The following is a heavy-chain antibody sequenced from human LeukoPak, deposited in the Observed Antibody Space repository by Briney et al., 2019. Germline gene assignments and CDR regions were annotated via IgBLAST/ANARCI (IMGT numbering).Heavy chain of an antibody. CDR1: GYTFTGYY. D-gene: IGHD3-16*01. J-gene: IGHJ3*02. CDR3: ARAPAGLRLGELRGAFDI. Sequence: ASVKVSCKASGYTFTGYYMHWVRQAPGQGLEWMGWINPNSGGINYAQKFQGRVTMTRDTSISTAYMELSRLRSDDTAVYYCARAPAGLRLGELRGAFDIWGQGTMVTVSS. CDR2: INPNSGGI. V-gene: IGHV1-2*02.